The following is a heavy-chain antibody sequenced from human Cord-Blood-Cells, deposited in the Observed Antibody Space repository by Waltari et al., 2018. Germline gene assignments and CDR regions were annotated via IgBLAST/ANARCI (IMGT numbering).Heavy chain of an antibody. V-gene: IGHV1-2*02. Sequence: QVQLVQSGAEVKKPGASVKVSCKASGSTFTGSYMPGVRQAPGQGLEWMGWINPNSGGTNYAQKFQGRVTMTRDTSISTAYMELSRLRSDDTAVYYCARDSSSWYAFDIWGQGTMVTVSS. J-gene: IGHJ3*02. CDR1: GSTFTGSY. D-gene: IGHD6-13*01. CDR3: ARDSSSWYAFDI. CDR2: INPNSGGT.